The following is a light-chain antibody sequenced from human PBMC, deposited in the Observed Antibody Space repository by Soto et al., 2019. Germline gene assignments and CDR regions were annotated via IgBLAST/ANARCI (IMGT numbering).Light chain of an antibody. CDR1: QNIRSS. CDR2: DAS. Sequence: EVVLTQAPASLSASPGARVTLSLRASQNIRSSLAWYQQRPGQAPRLLIYDASTRATGIPPRFSGGGSGTEFTVTISSLEPEDFAVYYCQQYVASPYTFGQGTKVDI. CDR3: QQYVASPYT. J-gene: IGKJ2*01. V-gene: IGKV3-15*01.